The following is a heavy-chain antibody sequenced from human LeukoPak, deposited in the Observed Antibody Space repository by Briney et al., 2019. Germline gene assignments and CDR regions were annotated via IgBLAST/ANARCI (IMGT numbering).Heavy chain of an antibody. V-gene: IGHV1-2*02. CDR2: INPNSGGT. CDR1: GYTFTGYY. D-gene: IGHD2-2*02. CDR3: ARRDCSSTSCYTRGDGGYYFDY. J-gene: IGHJ4*02. Sequence: ASVKVSCKASGYTFTGYYMHWVRQAPGQGLEWMGWINPNSGGTNYAQKFQGRVTMTRDTSISTAYMELSSLRSEDTAVYYCARRDCSSTSCYTRGDGGYYFDYWGQGTLVTVSS.